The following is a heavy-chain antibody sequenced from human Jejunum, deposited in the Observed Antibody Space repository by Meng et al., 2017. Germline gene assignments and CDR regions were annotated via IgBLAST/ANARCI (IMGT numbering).Heavy chain of an antibody. Sequence: VRLGAEVKVPGASGKFSCKTSGYTFSSYDINRVRQATWQGLDWMGYMIPHSGDTAYAQKFQGRVTMTRDTSINTAYMELTTLTSEDTALYFCALSRGSSGSNQRFDYWGQGTLVTVSS. CDR3: ALSRGSSGSNQRFDY. CDR1: GYTFSSYD. V-gene: IGHV1-8*01. J-gene: IGHJ4*02. CDR2: MIPHSGDT. D-gene: IGHD1-26*01.